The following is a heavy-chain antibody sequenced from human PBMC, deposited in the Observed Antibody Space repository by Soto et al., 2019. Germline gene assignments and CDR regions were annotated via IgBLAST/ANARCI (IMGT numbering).Heavy chain of an antibody. CDR1: GGSISSSSYY. CDR2: IYYSGST. J-gene: IGHJ6*02. D-gene: IGHD3-3*01. V-gene: IGHV4-39*01. CDR3: ARLAPSLEWLLLDYYYYYGMDV. Sequence: ASETLSLTCTVSGGSISSSSYYWGWIRQPPGKGLEWIGSIYYSGSTYYNPSLKSRVTISVDTSKNQFSLKLSSVTAADTAVYYCARLAPSLEWLLLDYYYYYGMDVWGQGTTVTVSS.